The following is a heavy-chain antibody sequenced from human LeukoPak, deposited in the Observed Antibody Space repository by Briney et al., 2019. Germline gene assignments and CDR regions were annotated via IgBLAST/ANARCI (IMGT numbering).Heavy chain of an antibody. CDR1: GYSISSGYY. D-gene: IGHD1-26*01. J-gene: IGHJ4*02. V-gene: IGHV4-38-2*01. Sequence: PSETLSLTCAVSGYSISSGYYWGGSRQPPGEGLEGIGSIYHSGSTYYNPSLKGRFTISVHTSKNQFSLKLSSVTPADTAVYDCARHLQTTYVGATLDYWGQGTLVTVSP. CDR3: ARHLQTTYVGATLDY. CDR2: IYHSGST.